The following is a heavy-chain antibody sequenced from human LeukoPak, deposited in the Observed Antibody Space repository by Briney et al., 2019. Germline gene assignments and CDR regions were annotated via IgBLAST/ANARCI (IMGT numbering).Heavy chain of an antibody. V-gene: IGHV4-39*01. D-gene: IGHD2-2*02. J-gene: IGHJ3*02. CDR2: IYYSGST. Sequence: SETLSLTCTVSGGSISSSSYYWGWIRQPPGKGLEWIGSIYYSGSTYYNPSLKSRVTISVDTSKNQFSLKLSSVTAADTALYYCARGTYTMTTDAFHIWGQGTMVTVSS. CDR3: ARGTYTMTTDAFHI. CDR1: GGSISSSSYY.